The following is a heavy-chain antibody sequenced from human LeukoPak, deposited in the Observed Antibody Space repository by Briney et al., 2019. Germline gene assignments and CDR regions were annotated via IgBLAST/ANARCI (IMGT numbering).Heavy chain of an antibody. J-gene: IGHJ1*01. D-gene: IGHD3-22*01. CDR3: ARSYYDNSGYYRH. V-gene: IGHV3-21*01. CDR2: ITRSASPM. CDR1: GFTFNLYT. Sequence: GGSLRLSCVTSGFTFNLYTMNWVHQAPGKGLEWVSSITRSASPMYYADSVKGRFTISRDNARNSLYLQMNSLRDEDTAVYYCARSYYDNSGYYRHWGQGTLVSVSS.